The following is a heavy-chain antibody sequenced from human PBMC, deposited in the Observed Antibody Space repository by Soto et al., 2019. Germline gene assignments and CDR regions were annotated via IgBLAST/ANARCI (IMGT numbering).Heavy chain of an antibody. D-gene: IGHD3-3*01. CDR3: ARGLLNFFFWSGYSLPSLDY. CDR1: GGSFSGYY. CDR2: INHSGST. Sequence: PSETLSLTCAVYGGSFSGYYWSWIRQPPGKGLEWIGEINHSGSTNYNPSLKSRVTISVDTSKNQFSLKLSSVTAADTAVYYCARGLLNFFFWSGYSLPSLDYCGQGSLVPVSS. V-gene: IGHV4-34*01. J-gene: IGHJ4*02.